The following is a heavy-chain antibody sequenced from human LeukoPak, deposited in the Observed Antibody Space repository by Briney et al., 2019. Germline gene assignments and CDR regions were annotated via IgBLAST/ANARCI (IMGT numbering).Heavy chain of an antibody. J-gene: IGHJ4*02. CDR2: ISYDGSNT. CDR3: ARIPYSSGWPFDY. CDR1: GFTLSSYT. Sequence: GGSLRLSCAASGFTLSSYTMHWVRQAPGKGLEWVAVISYDGSNTYYADSVKGRFTISRDNSKNTLYLQMNSLRAEDTAVYYCARIPYSSGWPFDYWGQGTLVTVSS. D-gene: IGHD6-19*01. V-gene: IGHV3-30-3*01.